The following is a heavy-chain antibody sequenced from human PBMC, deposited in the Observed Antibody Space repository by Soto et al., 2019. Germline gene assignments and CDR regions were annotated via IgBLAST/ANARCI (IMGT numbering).Heavy chain of an antibody. CDR2: IIPIFGTA. D-gene: IGHD3-10*01. CDR1: GGTFSSYA. V-gene: IGHV1-69*05. Sequence: ASVKVSCKASGGTFSSYAISWVRQAPGQGLEWMGGIIPIFGTANYAQKFQGRVTMTTDTSTSTAYMELSSLRSEDTAVYYCARAMYGSGSYFYYYYYYYMDVWGKGTTVTAS. CDR3: ARAMYGSGSYFYYYYYYYMDV. J-gene: IGHJ6*03.